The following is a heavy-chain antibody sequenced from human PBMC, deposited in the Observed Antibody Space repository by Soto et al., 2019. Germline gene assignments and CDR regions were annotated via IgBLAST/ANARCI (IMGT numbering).Heavy chain of an antibody. CDR3: AKGKSTGDIDWFDP. V-gene: IGHV3-23*01. CDR1: GFTLQNYA. J-gene: IGHJ5*02. CDR2: LIGGHYGT. Sequence: GGSLRLSCTASGFTLQNYAMAWVRQAPGKGLEWVSTLIGGHYGTAYSYSVKGRFTVSRDNSKNCLYLQMDSLGVEDTAMYFCAKGKSTGDIDWFDPWGQGSLVTVSS. D-gene: IGHD3-10*01.